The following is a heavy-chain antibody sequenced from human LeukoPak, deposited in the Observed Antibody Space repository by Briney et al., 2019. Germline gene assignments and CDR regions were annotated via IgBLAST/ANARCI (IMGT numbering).Heavy chain of an antibody. D-gene: IGHD5-24*01. Sequence: SGGSLRLPCAASGFTVSSNYMSWVRQAPGKGLGWVSVIYSGVSTYYADSVKGRFTISRDNSKNTLYLQMNSLRAEDTAVYYCARDRRGRNGYYYYMDVWGKGTTVTVSS. CDR2: IYSGVST. V-gene: IGHV3-53*01. CDR1: GFTVSSNY. J-gene: IGHJ6*03. CDR3: ARDRRGRNGYYYYMDV.